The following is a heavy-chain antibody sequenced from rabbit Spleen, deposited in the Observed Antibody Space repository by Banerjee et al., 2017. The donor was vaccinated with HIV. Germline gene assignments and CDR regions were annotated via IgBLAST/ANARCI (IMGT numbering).Heavy chain of an antibody. D-gene: IGHD6-1*01. V-gene: IGHV1S45*01. CDR3: ARTTYGYDDYADLYYAAMDL. J-gene: IGHJ6*01. CDR1: GFSFSSNA. Sequence: QEHLVESGGGLVQPEGSLTLTCKASGFSFSSNAMCWVRQAPGKGLEWIAYIYTGSGNAYYASWAKGRFTISKTSSTTVTLQMTSLTAADTATYFCARTTYGYDDYADLYYAAMDLWGPGTLVTVS. CDR2: IYTGSGNA.